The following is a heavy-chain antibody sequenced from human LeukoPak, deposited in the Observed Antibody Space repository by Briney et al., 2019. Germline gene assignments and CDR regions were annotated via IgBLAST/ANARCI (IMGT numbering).Heavy chain of an antibody. CDR3: AELGITMIGGV. Sequence: GGSLRLSCAASGFTFSTYGMNWVRQAPGKGLEWVSAISGSGGDTYCADSVTGRFTISRDNAKNSLYLQMNSLRAEDTAVYYCAELGITMIGGVWGKGTTVTISS. D-gene: IGHD3-10*02. CDR1: GFTFSTYG. CDR2: ISGSGGDT. J-gene: IGHJ6*04. V-gene: IGHV3-23*01.